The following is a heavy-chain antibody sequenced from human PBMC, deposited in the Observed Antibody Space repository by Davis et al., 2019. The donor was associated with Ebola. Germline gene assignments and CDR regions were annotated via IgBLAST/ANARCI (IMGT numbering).Heavy chain of an antibody. CDR1: GFIFSGSV. CDR2: MRSKAGAYAT. J-gene: IGHJ4*02. V-gene: IGHV3-73*01. Sequence: PGGSLRLSCAASGFIFSGSVIHWVRQVSGKGLEWVGRMRSKAGAYATAYDASVKGRFTISRDDSKNMAYLQMNSLRAEDTALYSCTKGDRDYSSSPFDYWGQGTLVTVSS. CDR3: TKGDRDYSSSPFDY. D-gene: IGHD3-22*01.